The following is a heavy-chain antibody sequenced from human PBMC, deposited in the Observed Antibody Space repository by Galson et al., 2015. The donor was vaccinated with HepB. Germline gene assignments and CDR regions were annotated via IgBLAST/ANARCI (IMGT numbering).Heavy chain of an antibody. V-gene: IGHV1-69*06. J-gene: IGHJ6*03. D-gene: IGHD5-12*01. CDR2: IIPIFGTA. CDR3: ARDYGYSGYDHYYYYYMDV. CDR1: GGTFSSYA. Sequence: SVKVSCKASGGTFSSYAISWVRQAPGQGLEWMGGIIPIFGTANYAQKFQGRVTITADKSTSTAYMELSSLRSEDTAVYYCARDYGYSGYDHYYYYYMDVWGKGTTVTVSS.